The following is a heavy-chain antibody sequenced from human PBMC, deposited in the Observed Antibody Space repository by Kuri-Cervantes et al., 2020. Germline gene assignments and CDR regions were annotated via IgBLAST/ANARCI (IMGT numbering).Heavy chain of an antibody. CDR2: IYYSGST. V-gene: IGHV4-59*12. D-gene: IGHD3-22*01. CDR3: ASQNYYDSSGYYYGPHYYYGMDV. J-gene: IGHJ6*02. Sequence: SETLSLTCTVSGGSISSYYWSWIRQPPGKGLEWIGYIYYSGSTNYNPSLKSRVTISVDTSKNQFSLKLSSVTAADTAVYYCASQNYYDSSGYYYGPHYYYGMDVWGQGNMVTVSS. CDR1: GGSISSYY.